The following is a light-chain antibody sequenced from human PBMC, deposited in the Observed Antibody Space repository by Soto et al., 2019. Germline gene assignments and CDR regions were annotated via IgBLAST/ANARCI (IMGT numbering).Light chain of an antibody. CDR2: GAS. Sequence: IVITQSPTTVSVSPGEGAPLSCRASQSVSSKLAWYQQKPGQAPRLLIYGASTRATGIPARFSGSGSGTEFTLIISSLQSEDSAVYYCQQYNSWLWTFGQGTKVDIK. CDR1: QSVSSK. CDR3: QQYNSWLWT. J-gene: IGKJ1*01. V-gene: IGKV3-15*01.